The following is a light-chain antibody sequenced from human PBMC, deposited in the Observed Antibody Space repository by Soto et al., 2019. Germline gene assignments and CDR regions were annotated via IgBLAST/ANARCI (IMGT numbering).Light chain of an antibody. J-gene: IGLJ1*01. CDR1: SSDAGSYNY. CDR2: EVS. V-gene: IGLV2-14*01. CDR3: SSYTSSSIYYV. Sequence: QSALTQPASVSGSPGQSITISCTGTSSDAGSYNYVSWYQQHPGKVPRVMIYEVSNRPSGVSNRFSGSKSGNTASLTISGLQAEDEADYYCSSYTSSSIYYVFGTGTKVTVL.